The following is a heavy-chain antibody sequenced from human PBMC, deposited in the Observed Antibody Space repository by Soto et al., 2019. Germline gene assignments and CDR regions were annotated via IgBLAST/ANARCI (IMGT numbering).Heavy chain of an antibody. CDR2: IYYSGST. D-gene: IGHD6-13*01. J-gene: IGHJ6*02. Sequence: PSETLSLTCTVSAGSISSSSYYWGWIRQPPGKGLEWIGSIYYSGSTYYNPSLKSRVTISVDTSKNQFSLKLSSVTAADTAVYYCARCIAAAGFYYYYYYGMDVWGQGTTVT. CDR3: ARCIAAAGFYYYYYYGMDV. V-gene: IGHV4-39*01. CDR1: AGSISSSSYY.